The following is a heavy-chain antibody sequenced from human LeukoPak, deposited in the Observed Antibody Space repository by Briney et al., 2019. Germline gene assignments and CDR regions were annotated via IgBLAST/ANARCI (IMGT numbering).Heavy chain of an antibody. CDR2: IYSGGST. CDR3: ASSIQLWSLGAFDI. Sequence: GGSLRLSCAASRFTVSSNYMSWVRQAPGKGLEWVSVIYSGGSTYYADSVKGRFTISRDNSKNTLYLQMNSLRAEDTAVYYCASSIQLWSLGAFDIWGQGTMVTVSS. D-gene: IGHD5-18*01. CDR1: RFTVSSNY. V-gene: IGHV3-53*01. J-gene: IGHJ3*02.